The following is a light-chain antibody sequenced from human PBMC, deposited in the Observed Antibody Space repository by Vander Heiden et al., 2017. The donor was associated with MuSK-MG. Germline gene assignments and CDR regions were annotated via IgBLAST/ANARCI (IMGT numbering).Light chain of an antibody. CDR1: QSVLYSSNNKNY. CDR2: WAS. V-gene: IGKV4-1*01. CDR3: QQDYSTET. Sequence: DIVMTQSPDSLAVSLGERATINCKSSQSVLYSSNNKNYLAWYQQKPGQPPKLLIYWASTREDGVPDRFSGSGSGTDFTLTISSLQAEDVAVYYWQQDYSTETCGQGTKVEIK. J-gene: IGKJ1*01.